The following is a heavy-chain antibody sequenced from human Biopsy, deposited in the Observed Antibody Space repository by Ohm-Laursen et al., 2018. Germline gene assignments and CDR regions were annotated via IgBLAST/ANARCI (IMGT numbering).Heavy chain of an antibody. CDR3: AKGQDLRGGAEYFQH. Sequence: GASVKVSCKASGYTFTGQYMHWVRQVPGQGLEWMGWINPNSGTTKYAQEFQGRVTMTRDTSITTAYMELRRLRSDDTAVYYCAKGQDLRGGAEYFQHWGQGALVTVSS. CDR1: GYTFTGQY. CDR2: INPNSGTT. V-gene: IGHV1-2*02. J-gene: IGHJ1*01. D-gene: IGHD2-15*01.